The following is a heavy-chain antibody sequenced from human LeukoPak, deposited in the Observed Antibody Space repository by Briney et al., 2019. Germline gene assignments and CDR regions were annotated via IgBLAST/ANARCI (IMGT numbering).Heavy chain of an antibody. Sequence: SETLSLTCTVSGGSISSYYWGWIRQPPGKGLEWIGYIYHSGSTNYNPSLKSRVTISVDTSKNQFSLKLSSVTAADTAVYYCARDRDDAFDIWGQGTMVTVSS. CDR3: ARDRDDAFDI. D-gene: IGHD3-10*01. CDR1: GGSISSYY. V-gene: IGHV4-59*01. J-gene: IGHJ3*02. CDR2: IYHSGST.